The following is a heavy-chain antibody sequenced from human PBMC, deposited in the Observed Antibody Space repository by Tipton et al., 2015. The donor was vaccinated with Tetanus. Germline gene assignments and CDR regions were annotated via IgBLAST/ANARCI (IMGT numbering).Heavy chain of an antibody. J-gene: IGHJ3*02. Sequence: TLSLTCTVSGGSMSNNYWSWIRQPPGEGLEWIAYIFHSGSTNYSPSLKSRVSISIDTSQNQFSLRLTSVTAADTAVYFCARNVYTVTNDAFDIWGHGTLVNVSS. V-gene: IGHV4-59*08. CDR3: ARNVYTVTNDAFDI. CDR1: GGSMSNNY. D-gene: IGHD4-11*01. CDR2: IFHSGST.